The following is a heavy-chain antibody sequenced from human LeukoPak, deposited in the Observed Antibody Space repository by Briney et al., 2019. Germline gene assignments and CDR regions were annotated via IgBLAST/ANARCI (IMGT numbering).Heavy chain of an antibody. CDR1: GDSISSHY. J-gene: IGHJ4*02. CDR2: IFYSGTT. V-gene: IGHV4-59*11. CDR3: ARDIRAVGATLYFDY. Sequence: KPSETLSLTCTVSGDSISSHYWSWIRQTPGKGLEWIGQIFYSGTTNYNPSLKSRVTISVDTSKSQFSLKLTSVTAADTAVYYCARDIRAVGATLYFDYWGQGTLVTVSS. D-gene: IGHD1-26*01.